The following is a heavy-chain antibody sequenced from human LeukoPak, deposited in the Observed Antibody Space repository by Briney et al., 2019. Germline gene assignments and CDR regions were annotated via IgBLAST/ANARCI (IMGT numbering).Heavy chain of an antibody. Sequence: ASVKVSCKASGYTFTGYYMHWVRQAPGQGLEWMGWINPNSGGTNYAQKFQGRVTMTRDTSISTAYMELSRLRSDDTAVYYCARADYDILTGYYKHFDYWGQGTLVTVSS. V-gene: IGHV1-2*02. D-gene: IGHD3-9*01. J-gene: IGHJ4*02. CDR2: INPNSGGT. CDR3: ARADYDILTGYYKHFDY. CDR1: GYTFTGYY.